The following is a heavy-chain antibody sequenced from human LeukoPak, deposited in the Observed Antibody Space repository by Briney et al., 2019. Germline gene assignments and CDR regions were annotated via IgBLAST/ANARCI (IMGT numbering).Heavy chain of an antibody. CDR3: ARRFRDSSGYYYFDY. CDR1: GGSFSGYY. CDR2: INHGGST. V-gene: IGHV4-34*01. J-gene: IGHJ4*02. Sequence: SETLSLTCAVYGGSFSGYYWSWIRQPPGKGLEWIGEINHGGSTNYNPSLKSRVTISVDTSKNQFSLKLSSVTAADTAVYYCARRFRDSSGYYYFDYWGQGALITVSS. D-gene: IGHD3-22*01.